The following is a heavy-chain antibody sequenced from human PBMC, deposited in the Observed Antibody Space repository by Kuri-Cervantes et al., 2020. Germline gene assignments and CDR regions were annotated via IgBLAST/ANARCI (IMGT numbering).Heavy chain of an antibody. D-gene: IGHD4-17*01. J-gene: IGHJ3*02. CDR1: GYTFTNYG. CDR2: INPSGGST. V-gene: IGHV1-46*01. Sequence: ASVKVSCKASGYTFTNYGIGWMRQAPGQGLEWMGIINPSGGSTSYAQKFQGRVTMTRDTSTSTVYMELSSLRSEDTAVYYCARPRTAVTTNDAFDIWGQGTMVTVSS. CDR3: ARPRTAVTTNDAFDI.